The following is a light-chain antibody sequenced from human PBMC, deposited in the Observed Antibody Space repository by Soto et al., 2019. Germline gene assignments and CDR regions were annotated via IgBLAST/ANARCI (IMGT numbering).Light chain of an antibody. V-gene: IGLV1-51*01. CDR3: GSWDSSLFVGV. J-gene: IGLJ2*01. CDR1: HSDIGSNY. CDR2: ENN. Sequence: QSVLTQPPSVSAAPGQKVTISCSGRHSDIGSNYVSWYQQVPGTAPKLLIYENNRRPAGVPGRFSGSKSGTSATLGITGLQTGDEADYYCGSWDSSLFVGVFGGGTKLTVL.